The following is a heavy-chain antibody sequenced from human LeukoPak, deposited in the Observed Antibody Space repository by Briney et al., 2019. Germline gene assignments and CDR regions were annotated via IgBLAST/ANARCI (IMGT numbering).Heavy chain of an antibody. V-gene: IGHV3-23*01. CDR3: AKDIVVVPAANPFFDY. CDR1: GFTFSSYA. J-gene: IGHJ4*02. D-gene: IGHD2-2*01. Sequence: GGSLRLSCAASGFTFSSYAMSWVRQAPGKGLEWVSAISGSGGSTYYADSVKGRFTISRDNSKNTLYLQMNSLRAEDTAVHYCAKDIVVVPAANPFFDYWGQGTLVTVSS. CDR2: ISGSGGST.